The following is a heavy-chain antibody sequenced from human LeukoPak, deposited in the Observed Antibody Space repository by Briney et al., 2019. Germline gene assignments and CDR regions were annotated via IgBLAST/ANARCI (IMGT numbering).Heavy chain of an antibody. CDR3: AKRVTAEPRSEYFQH. V-gene: IGHV3-23*01. J-gene: IGHJ1*01. Sequence: SVKGRFTISRDNSKNTLYLQMNSLRAEDTAVYYCAKRVTAEPRSEYFQHWGQGTLVTVSS. D-gene: IGHD2-21*02.